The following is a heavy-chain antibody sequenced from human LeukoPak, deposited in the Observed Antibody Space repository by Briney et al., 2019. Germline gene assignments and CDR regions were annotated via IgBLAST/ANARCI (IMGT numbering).Heavy chain of an antibody. CDR2: INNSGST. D-gene: IGHD5-12*01. CDR3: ARRKNRDIVATIPFRKGTQGEYHFTD. J-gene: IGHJ4*02. V-gene: IGHV4-34*01. CDR1: GGSFSGYY. Sequence: PSETLSLTCAVYGGSFSGYYWSWIRQPPGKGLEWIGEINNSGSTNYNPTLKRRDTISVDTSKNQFSLKLSSVTAADTAVYYCARRKNRDIVATIPFRKGTQGEYHFTDWGQGTLVTVSS.